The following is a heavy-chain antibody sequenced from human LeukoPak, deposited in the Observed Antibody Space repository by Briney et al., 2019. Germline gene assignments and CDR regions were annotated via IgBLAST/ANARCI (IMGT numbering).Heavy chain of an antibody. J-gene: IGHJ6*02. V-gene: IGHV1-18*01. Sequence: ASVKVSCKASGFTLLDYGTSWVRQAPGQGLEWMGWISSYNGDTKYAQKFQGRVTMTTDTSTNTAHMELRSLISDDSAVYYCARKGEPKSSNLYYYYGMDVWGQGTTVTVSS. CDR3: ARKGEPKSSNLYYYYGMDV. D-gene: IGHD1-14*01. CDR2: ISSYNGDT. CDR1: GFTLLDYG.